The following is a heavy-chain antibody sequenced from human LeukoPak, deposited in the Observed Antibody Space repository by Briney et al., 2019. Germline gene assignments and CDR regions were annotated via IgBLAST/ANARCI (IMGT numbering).Heavy chain of an antibody. CDR3: VNQISGWVY. D-gene: IGHD6-19*01. CDR1: GFTFSTLS. CDR2: SSSNGGST. J-gene: IGHJ4*02. V-gene: IGHV3-64D*06. Sequence: GGSLRLSCSTSGFTFSTLSMHWVRQAPGKGLEYVSGSSSNGGSTYYADSVKGRFTISRDNSKNTLYLQMSSLRPEDTAAYYCVNQISGWVYWGQGTLVTVSS.